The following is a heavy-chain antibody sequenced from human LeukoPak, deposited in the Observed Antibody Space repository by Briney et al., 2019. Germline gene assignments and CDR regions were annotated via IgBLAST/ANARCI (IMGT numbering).Heavy chain of an antibody. J-gene: IGHJ6*03. D-gene: IGHD6-6*01. V-gene: IGHV1-2*02. CDR1: GYTFTGYY. CDR2: INPNSGGT. CDR3: ARDYSSSSAYYYYYYMDV. Sequence: ASAKVSCKASGYTFTGYYMHWVRQAPGQGLEWMGWINPNSGGTNYAQKFQGRVTMTRDTSISTAYMELSRLRSDDTAVYYCARDYSSSSAYYYYYYMDVWGKGTTVTVSS.